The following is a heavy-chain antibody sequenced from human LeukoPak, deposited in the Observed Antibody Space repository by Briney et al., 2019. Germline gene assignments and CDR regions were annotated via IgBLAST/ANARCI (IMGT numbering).Heavy chain of an antibody. Sequence: PGGSLRLSCAASGFTFSSYWMSWVRQAPGKGLEWVANIKQDGSEKYYVDSVKGRFTISRDNAKNSLYLQMNSLRAEDTAVYYCARDRGYYGLISGFLDYWGQGTLVTVSS. CDR3: ARDRGYYGLISGFLDY. V-gene: IGHV3-7*01. D-gene: IGHD3-10*01. CDR1: GFTFSSYW. J-gene: IGHJ4*02. CDR2: IKQDGSEK.